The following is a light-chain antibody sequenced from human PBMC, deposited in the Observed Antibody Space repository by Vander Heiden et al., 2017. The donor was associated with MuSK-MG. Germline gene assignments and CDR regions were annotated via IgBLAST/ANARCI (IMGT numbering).Light chain of an antibody. Sequence: ELTQPPSVSVSPGQTARSTCPGKPLSKQYAFWYQQKPGQAPMLVVYNDTERPSEIPERISGSTSGTTVTLTISGVQAEDEADYYCHSADSSGLYVLFGGGTKLTVL. CDR1: PLSKQY. CDR3: HSADSSGLYVL. V-gene: IGLV3-25*03. CDR2: NDT. J-gene: IGLJ3*02.